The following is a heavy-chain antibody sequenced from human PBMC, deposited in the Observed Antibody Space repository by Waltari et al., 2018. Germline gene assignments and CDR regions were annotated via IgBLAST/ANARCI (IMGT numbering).Heavy chain of an antibody. V-gene: IGHV3-23*01. D-gene: IGHD3-9*01. J-gene: IGHJ4*02. CDR1: GFTFSSST. CDR2: ISGSGGST. CDR3: ATYCDILTGYLGRFDY. Sequence: EVQLLEYGGGLVQPGGSLRLSCSASGFTFSSSTMRWVRQAPGKGLEWVSAISGSGGSTYYADSVKGRFTISRDNSKNTLYLQMNSLRAEDTAVYYCATYCDILTGYLGRFDYWGQGTLVTVSS.